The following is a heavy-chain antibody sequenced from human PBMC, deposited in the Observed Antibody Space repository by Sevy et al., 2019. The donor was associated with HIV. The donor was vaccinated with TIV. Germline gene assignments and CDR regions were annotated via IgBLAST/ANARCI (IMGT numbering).Heavy chain of an antibody. CDR1: GFTFSSHW. D-gene: IGHD5-18*01. Sequence: GGSLRLSCAASGFTFSSHWMSWVRHAPGKGLEWVANIKQDGSEKYYVDSVKGRFTISRDNAKNSLYLQMNSLRAEDTAVYYCARDMADTAMVNDAFDIWGQGTMVTVSS. CDR3: ARDMADTAMVNDAFDI. CDR2: IKQDGSEK. J-gene: IGHJ3*02. V-gene: IGHV3-7*03.